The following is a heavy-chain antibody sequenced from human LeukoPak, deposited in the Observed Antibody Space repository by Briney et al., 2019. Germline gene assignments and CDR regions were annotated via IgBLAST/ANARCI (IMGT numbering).Heavy chain of an antibody. CDR1: GGSFSGYY. D-gene: IGHD3-22*01. V-gene: IGHV4-34*01. CDR2: INHSGST. CDR3: ARVRMIVHWFDP. Sequence: SETLSLTCAVYGGSFSGYYWSWIRQPPGKGLEWIGEINHSGSTNYNPSLKSRVTISVDTSKNQFSLKLSSVTAADTAVYYCARVRMIVHWFDPWGQGTLVTVSS. J-gene: IGHJ5*02.